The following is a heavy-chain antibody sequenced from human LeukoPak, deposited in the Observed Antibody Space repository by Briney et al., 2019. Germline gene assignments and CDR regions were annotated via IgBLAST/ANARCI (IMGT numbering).Heavy chain of an antibody. J-gene: IGHJ5*02. Sequence: PSETLSLTCTVSGGSLSSYYWSWIRQPPGKGLEWIGYIYYSGSTNYNPSLKSRVTISVDTSKNQFSLKLSSVTAADTAVYYCARDLRVRVGTTSISWFEPWGEGTLVTVSS. CDR1: GGSLSSYY. V-gene: IGHV4-59*12. D-gene: IGHD1-7*01. CDR3: ARDLRVRVGTTSISWFEP. CDR2: IYYSGST.